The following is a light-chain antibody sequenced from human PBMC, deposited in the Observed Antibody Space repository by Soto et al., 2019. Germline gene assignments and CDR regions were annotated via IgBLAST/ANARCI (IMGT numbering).Light chain of an antibody. J-gene: IGKJ1*01. Sequence: DIQMTQSPSSLSASVGDRVTITCRARQGVNKYVYWFQHKQGRATKSLIYATYSLQSGVPSHFSASGSVTEFTLTISSLKVEDFATYYCQQYDTFPRTFGQGTKVEI. V-gene: IGKV1-16*02. CDR3: QQYDTFPRT. CDR2: ATY. CDR1: QGVNKY.